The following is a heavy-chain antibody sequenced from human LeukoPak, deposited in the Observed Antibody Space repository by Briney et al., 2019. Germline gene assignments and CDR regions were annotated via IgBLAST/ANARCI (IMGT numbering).Heavy chain of an antibody. Sequence: GGSLRLSCAASGFTFSSYSMNWVRQAPGKGLEWVSSISSSSSYIYYADSVKGRFTMSRDNAENSVYLQMNSLSVEDTAVYFCVRDHYGNSGYLLWGQGTLVTVSS. D-gene: IGHD3-22*01. CDR3: VRDHYGNSGYLL. CDR1: GFTFSSYS. CDR2: ISSSSSYI. J-gene: IGHJ4*02. V-gene: IGHV3-21*01.